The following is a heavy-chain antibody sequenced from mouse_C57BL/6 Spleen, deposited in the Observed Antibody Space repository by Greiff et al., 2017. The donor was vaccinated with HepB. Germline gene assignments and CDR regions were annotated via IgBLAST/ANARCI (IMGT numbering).Heavy chain of an antibody. CDR3: ARGLGYYGSSLYAMDY. Sequence: EVKLVESEGGLVQPGSSMKLSCTASGFTFSDYYMAWVRQVPEKGLEWVANINYDGSSTYYLDSLKSRFIISRDNAKNILYLQRSSLKSEDTATYYCARGLGYYGSSLYAMDYWGQGTSVTVSS. CDR1: GFTFSDYY. V-gene: IGHV5-16*01. CDR2: INYDGSST. D-gene: IGHD1-1*01. J-gene: IGHJ4*01.